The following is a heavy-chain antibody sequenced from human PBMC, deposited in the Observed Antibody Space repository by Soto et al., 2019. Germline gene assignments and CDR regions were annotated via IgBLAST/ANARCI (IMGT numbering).Heavy chain of an antibody. V-gene: IGHV4-59*01. CDR1: GGSISSYY. J-gene: IGHJ6*02. Sequence: PSETLSLTCTVSGGSISSYYWSWIRQTPGKGLEWIGYIYYSGSTNYNPSLKSRVPISVDTSKNQCSLKLSSVTAADTAVYYCARTGGYNRVYYYYGMDVWGQGTTVTVSS. CDR2: IYYSGST. D-gene: IGHD2-8*02. CDR3: ARTGGYNRVYYYYGMDV.